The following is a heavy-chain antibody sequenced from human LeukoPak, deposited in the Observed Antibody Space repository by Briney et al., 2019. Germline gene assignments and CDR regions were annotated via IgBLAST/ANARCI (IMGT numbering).Heavy chain of an antibody. CDR2: ISSSSSYI. D-gene: IGHD5-18*01. V-gene: IGHV3-21*01. J-gene: IGHJ3*02. CDR1: GFTFSSYS. CDR3: ARDLGYSYDGDASDI. Sequence: GGSLRLSCAASGFTFSSYSMNWVRQAPGKGLEWVSSISSSSSYIYYADSVKGRFTISRDNAKNSLYLQMNSLRAEDTAVYYCARDLGYSYDGDASDIWGQGTMVTVSS.